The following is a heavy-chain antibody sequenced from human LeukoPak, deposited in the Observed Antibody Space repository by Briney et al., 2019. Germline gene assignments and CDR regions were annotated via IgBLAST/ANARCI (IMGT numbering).Heavy chain of an antibody. CDR1: GFTFSSYG. CDR3: AKDAVGYSSGWYRWYFDY. CDR2: ISYDGSNK. Sequence: GGARRLSCAASGFTFSSYGMHWVRQAPGKGLEWVAVISYDGSNKYYADSVKGRFTISRDNSKNTLYLQMNSLRAEDTAVYYCAKDAVGYSSGWYRWYFDYWGQGTLVTVSS. V-gene: IGHV3-30*18. J-gene: IGHJ4*02. D-gene: IGHD6-19*01.